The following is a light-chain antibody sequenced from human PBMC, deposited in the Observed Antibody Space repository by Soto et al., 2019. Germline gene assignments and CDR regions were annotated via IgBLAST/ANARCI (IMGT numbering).Light chain of an antibody. V-gene: IGKV3-15*01. CDR1: QSFSSN. Sequence: EIVMTQSPATLSVSPGERATLSCRASQSFSSNLAWYQQKPGQAPRLLIYAASTRATGVPARFSGSGSETEFTLTISSLQSEDSAVYYCQQYNDWPPKHTFGQGTKLEIK. J-gene: IGKJ2*01. CDR2: AAS. CDR3: QQYNDWPPKHT.